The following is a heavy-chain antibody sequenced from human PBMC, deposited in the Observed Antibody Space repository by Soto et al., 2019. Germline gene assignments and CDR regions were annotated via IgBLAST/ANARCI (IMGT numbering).Heavy chain of an antibody. V-gene: IGHV1-18*01. Sequence: QVQLVQSGAEVKKPGASVKVSCKASGYTFTSYGISWVRQAPGQGLEWMGWISAYNGNTIYAQKLQGRVTMTTDTSRSTAYMELRRLRSDDTAVYYWARVTYGSGAGYWGQGTLVTVSS. CDR1: GYTFTSYG. J-gene: IGHJ4*02. D-gene: IGHD3-10*01. CDR3: ARVTYGSGAGY. CDR2: ISAYNGNT.